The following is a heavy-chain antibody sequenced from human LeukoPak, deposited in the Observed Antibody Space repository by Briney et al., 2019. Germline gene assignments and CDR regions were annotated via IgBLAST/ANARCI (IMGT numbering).Heavy chain of an antibody. CDR1: GFTFSSYW. CDR2: IKRDGSEK. D-gene: IGHD2-2*01. J-gene: IGHJ4*02. Sequence: GGSLRLSCAASGFTFSSYWMSWVRQAPGKGLEWVANIKRDGSEKYYVDSVKGRFTISRDNAKNSLYLQMNSLRAEDTAVYYCARNSRVVPGTFDYWGQGTLVTVSS. V-gene: IGHV3-7*01. CDR3: ARNSRVVPGTFDY.